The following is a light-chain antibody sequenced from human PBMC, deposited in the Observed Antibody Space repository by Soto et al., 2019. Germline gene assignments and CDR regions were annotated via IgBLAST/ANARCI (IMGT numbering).Light chain of an antibody. V-gene: IGLV2-11*01. CDR3: CSYAGSFTVV. CDR1: SSDVGTYNY. CDR2: DVT. J-gene: IGLJ3*02. Sequence: QSALTQPRSVSGSPGQSVTISCTGTSSDVGTYNYVSWYQQHPGKAPKLVIYDVTDRPSGVPDRFSGSKSGNTASLSISGLQAEYEADYYCCSYAGSFTVVFGGGTKLTVL.